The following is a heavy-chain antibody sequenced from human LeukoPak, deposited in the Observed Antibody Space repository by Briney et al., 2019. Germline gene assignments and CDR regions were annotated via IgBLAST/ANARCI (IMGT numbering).Heavy chain of an antibody. CDR3: ARDHHRGSGSYDY. CDR1: GFTFSSYS. V-gene: IGHV3-21*01. J-gene: IGHJ4*02. D-gene: IGHD1-26*01. Sequence: GGSLRLSCAASGFTFSSYSMNWVRQAPGKGLEWVSSISSSSSYIYYADSVKGRFTISRDNAKNSLYLQMNSLRAEDTAVYYCARDHHRGSGSYDYWGQGTLVTVSS. CDR2: ISSSSSYI.